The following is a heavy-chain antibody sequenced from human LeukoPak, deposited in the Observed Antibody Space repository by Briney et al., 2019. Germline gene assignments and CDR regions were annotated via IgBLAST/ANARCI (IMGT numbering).Heavy chain of an antibody. Sequence: PGGSLRLSCAASGFTFSSYAMSWVRQAPGKGLEWVSAISGSGGSTYYADSVKGRFTISRDNSKNTLYLQMNSLRAEDTAVYYCAIRDVDTAMVTDFDYWGQGILVIVSS. CDR3: AIRDVDTAMVTDFDY. J-gene: IGHJ4*02. CDR1: GFTFSSYA. D-gene: IGHD5-18*01. CDR2: ISGSGGST. V-gene: IGHV3-23*01.